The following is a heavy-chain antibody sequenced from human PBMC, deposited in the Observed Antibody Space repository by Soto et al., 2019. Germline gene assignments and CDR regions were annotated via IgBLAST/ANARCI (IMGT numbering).Heavy chain of an antibody. CDR3: ARDQDTYGQAVFDS. J-gene: IGHJ4*02. CDR2: IKTDGTST. V-gene: IGHV3-74*01. Sequence: EVQLVESGGGLVQPGGSLRLSCAASGFTLSSRWVHWVRQAPGKGLVWVSRIKTDGTSTSYADSVKGRFTISRDNANNTLYLQMNSLRAEDTGMYYCARDQDTYGQAVFDSWGQGTLVTVSS. D-gene: IGHD2-15*01. CDR1: GFTLSSRW.